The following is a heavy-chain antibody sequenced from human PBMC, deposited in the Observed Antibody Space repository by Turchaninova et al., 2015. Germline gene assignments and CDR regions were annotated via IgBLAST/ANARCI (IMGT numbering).Heavy chain of an antibody. CDR2: LKSKTDGETT. V-gene: IGHV3-15*01. D-gene: IGHD6-19*01. J-gene: IGHJ4*02. Sequence: VRQAPGKGLEWVGHLKSKTDGETTDYAAPVKGRFTISRDDSKSTLYLQMNTLQTEDATVYYFTTLHRYNTGWYYFDYWGQGTLVTVSS. CDR3: TTLHRYNTGWYYFDY.